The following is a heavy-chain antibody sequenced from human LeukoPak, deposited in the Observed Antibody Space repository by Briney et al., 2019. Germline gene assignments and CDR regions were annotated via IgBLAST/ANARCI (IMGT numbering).Heavy chain of an antibody. V-gene: IGHV4-4*07. CDR2: MHTSGST. J-gene: IGHJ4*02. CDR1: GGSLSSYY. Sequence: SETLSLTCTVSGGSLSSYYWSWIRQPAGKGLEWIGRMHTSGSTNYNPSLKSRVTMSVDTSKNQFSLRLSSVTAADTAVYYCARDEGSGWHDYWGQGTLVTVSS. D-gene: IGHD6-19*01. CDR3: ARDEGSGWHDY.